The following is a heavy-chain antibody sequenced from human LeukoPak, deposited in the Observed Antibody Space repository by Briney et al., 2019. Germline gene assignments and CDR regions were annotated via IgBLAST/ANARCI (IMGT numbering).Heavy chain of an antibody. CDR3: ATTDPYSMAFRY. Sequence: PGGSLRLSCAASGFTVSSNYMSWVRQAPGKGLEWVSVIYTIGSTYYADSVKGRFTISRDNSKNTLYLQMNSLRAEDTAVYYCATTDPYSMAFRYWGQGTLVTVSS. J-gene: IGHJ4*02. CDR2: IYTIGST. CDR1: GFTVSSNY. D-gene: IGHD2/OR15-2a*01. V-gene: IGHV3-53*01.